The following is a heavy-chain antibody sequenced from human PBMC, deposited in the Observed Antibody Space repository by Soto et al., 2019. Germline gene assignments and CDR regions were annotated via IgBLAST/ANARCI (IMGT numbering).Heavy chain of an antibody. Sequence: EVQLVESGGDLVQPGGSLRLSCAASAFTFSSFEMNWVRQAPGKGLEWVSYISSSGSTIYYADSVKGRFTISRDNAKISLYLQMKSLRAEDTAVYYCAREDYGGNPFDSWGQGTLVIVSS. CDR1: AFTFSSFE. D-gene: IGHD4-17*01. V-gene: IGHV3-48*03. CDR2: ISSSGSTI. J-gene: IGHJ4*02. CDR3: AREDYGGNPFDS.